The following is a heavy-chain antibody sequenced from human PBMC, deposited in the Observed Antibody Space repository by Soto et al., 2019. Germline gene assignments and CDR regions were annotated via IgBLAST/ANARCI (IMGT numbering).Heavy chain of an antibody. Sequence: QVQLVESGGGVVQPGRSLRLSCAASGFTFSSYAMHWVRQAPGKGLEWVAVISYDGSNKYYADSVKGRFTISRDNSKNTLYLPMNSLRTEDTAVSYCSRPLWRDDYNWGYFDLWGRGTLVTVSS. CDR1: GFTFSSYA. J-gene: IGHJ2*01. CDR2: ISYDGSNK. V-gene: IGHV3-30-3*01. D-gene: IGHD4-4*01. CDR3: SRPLWRDDYNWGYFDL.